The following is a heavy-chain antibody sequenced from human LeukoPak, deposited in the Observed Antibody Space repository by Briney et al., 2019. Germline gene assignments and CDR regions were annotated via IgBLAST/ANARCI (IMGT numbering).Heavy chain of an antibody. D-gene: IGHD2-15*01. CDR2: INHSGST. CDR3: ARAQGYCSGGSCSEKFDP. CDR1: GGSISSGGYS. V-gene: IGHV4-30-2*01. J-gene: IGHJ5*02. Sequence: PSETLSLTCAVSGGSISSGGYSWSWIRQPPGKGLEWIGEINHSGSTNYNPSLKSRVTISVDTSKNQFSLKLSSVTAADTAVYYCARAQGYCSGGSCSEKFDPWGQGTLVTVSS.